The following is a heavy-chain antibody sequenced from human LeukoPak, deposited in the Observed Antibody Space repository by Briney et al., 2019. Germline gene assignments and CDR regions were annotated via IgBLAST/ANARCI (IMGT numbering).Heavy chain of an antibody. D-gene: IGHD7-27*01. CDR3: ARLGRYYYYGMDV. V-gene: IGHV1-69*13. CDR1: GYTFTSYD. J-gene: IGHJ6*02. Sequence: SVKVSCKASGYTFTSYDINWVRQAPGQGLEWMGGIIPIFGTANYAQKFQGRVTITADESTSTAYMELSSLRSEDTAVYYCARLGRYYYYGMDVWGQGTTVTVSS. CDR2: IIPIFGTA.